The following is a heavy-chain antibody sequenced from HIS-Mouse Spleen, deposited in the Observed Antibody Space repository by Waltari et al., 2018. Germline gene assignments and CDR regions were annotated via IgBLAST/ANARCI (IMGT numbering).Heavy chain of an antibody. CDR2: IYYSGST. CDR3: ARDRYYDFWSGRYYYYGMDV. J-gene: IGHJ6*02. D-gene: IGHD3-3*01. Sequence: QLQLQESGPGLVKPSETLSLTCTVSGGSISSSSYYWGWIRQPPGQGLVWIGSIYYSGSTYDHPSLKSRVPISVDTSKNQFSLKLSSVTAADTAVYYCARDRYYDFWSGRYYYYGMDVWGQGTTVTVSS. CDR1: GGSISSSSYY. V-gene: IGHV4-39*07.